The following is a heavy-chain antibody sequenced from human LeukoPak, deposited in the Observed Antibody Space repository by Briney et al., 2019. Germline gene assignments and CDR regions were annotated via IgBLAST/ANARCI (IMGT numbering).Heavy chain of an antibody. CDR2: IYPGDSDT. V-gene: IGHV5-51*01. CDR1: GYSFTTDW. D-gene: IGHD3-10*01. CDR3: ARNYGSGSYYNWFDP. J-gene: IGHJ5*02. Sequence: GESLKISCKASGYSFTTDWIGWVRQMPGKGLEWMGIIYPGDSDTRFSPSFQGQVTISADKSISTAYLQWSSLKASDTAMYYCARNYGSGSYYNWFDPWGQGTLVTVSS.